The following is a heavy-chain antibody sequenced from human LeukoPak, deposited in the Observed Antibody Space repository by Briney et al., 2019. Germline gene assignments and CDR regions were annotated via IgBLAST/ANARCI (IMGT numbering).Heavy chain of an antibody. Sequence: GASVKVSCKASGGTFSSYAISWVRQALGQGLEWMGGIIPIFGTANYAQKFQGRVTITTDESTSTAYMELSSLRSEDTAVYYCARMAMVRGVIGLWYYFDYWGQGTLVTVSS. CDR3: ARMAMVRGVIGLWYYFDY. J-gene: IGHJ4*02. D-gene: IGHD3-10*01. V-gene: IGHV1-69*05. CDR2: IIPIFGTA. CDR1: GGTFSSYA.